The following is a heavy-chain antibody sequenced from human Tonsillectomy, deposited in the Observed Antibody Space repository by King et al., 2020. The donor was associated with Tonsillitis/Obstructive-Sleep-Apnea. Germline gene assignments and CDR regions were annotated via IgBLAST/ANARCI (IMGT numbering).Heavy chain of an antibody. CDR1: GFTFSIYG. V-gene: IGHV3-33*01. CDR3: ARVSAPYDFWNPFRPLGTFDV. CDR2: IWHDGSKE. D-gene: IGHD3-3*01. Sequence: VQLVESGGGVVQPGRSLRLSCAASGFTFSIYGMHWVRQAPGKGLEWVAVIWHDGSKEYYADSVKGRFTFSRDNSKNTLFLQMNSLRAEDTAVYYCARVSAPYDFWNPFRPLGTFDVWGQGTMVTVSS. J-gene: IGHJ3*01.